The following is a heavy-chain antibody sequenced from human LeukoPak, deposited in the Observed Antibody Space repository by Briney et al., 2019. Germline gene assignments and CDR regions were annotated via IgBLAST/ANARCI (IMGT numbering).Heavy chain of an antibody. CDR3: ARGGHYDSPSRGWFDP. D-gene: IGHD3-3*01. V-gene: IGHV3-33*01. J-gene: IGHJ5*02. Sequence: PGGSLRLSCAASGFTFSSYGMHWVRQAPGKGLEWVAVIWYDGSNKYYADSVKGRFTISRDNSKNTLYLQMNSLRAEDTAVYYCARGGHYDSPSRGWFDPWGQGTLVTVSS. CDR1: GFTFSSYG. CDR2: IWYDGSNK.